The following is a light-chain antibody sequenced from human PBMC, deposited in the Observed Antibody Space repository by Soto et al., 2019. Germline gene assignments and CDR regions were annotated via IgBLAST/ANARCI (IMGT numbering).Light chain of an antibody. CDR1: RTDIGDSNF. Sequence: QSALTQPASVSGSPGQSVTISCTGPRTDIGDSNFISWYQQSPGKAPRLLIYEVNNRPSGVSTRFSGSKAGNTASLTISGLLEDDEADYFCASFRSGTILVFGSGTKVTVL. V-gene: IGLV2-14*01. CDR2: EVN. CDR3: ASFRSGTILV. J-gene: IGLJ6*01.